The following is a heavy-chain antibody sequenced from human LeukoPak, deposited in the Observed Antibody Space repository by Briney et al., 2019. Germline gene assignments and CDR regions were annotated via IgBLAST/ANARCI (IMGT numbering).Heavy chain of an antibody. J-gene: IGHJ5*02. CDR3: AVSNWMDP. V-gene: IGHV3-74*01. CDR2: ISFDGSDA. CDR1: GFTFSGFW. Sequence: GGSLRLSCAASGFTFSGFWMHWVRQAPGKGLVWVSCISFDGSDATYAGCVKGRFTISRDNAKNTLHLQMDGLTVEYTAVYYCAVSNWMDPWGQGTLVTVSS.